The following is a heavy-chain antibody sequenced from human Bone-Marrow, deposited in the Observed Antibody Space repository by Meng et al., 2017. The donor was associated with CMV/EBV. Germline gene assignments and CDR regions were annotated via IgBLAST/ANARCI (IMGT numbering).Heavy chain of an antibody. V-gene: IGHV3-30*02. CDR3: AKETTPYYYYYYGMDV. CDR1: GLTFSNHG. J-gene: IGHJ6*02. CDR2: IRSDGSDK. Sequence: GESLKISCAASGLTFSNHGMHWVRQAPGKGLEWVAFIRSDGSDKYYADSVKGRFTISRDNSKNTLYLQMNSLRAEDTAVYYCAKETTPYYYYYYGMDVWGQGTTVTVSS. D-gene: IGHD4-17*01.